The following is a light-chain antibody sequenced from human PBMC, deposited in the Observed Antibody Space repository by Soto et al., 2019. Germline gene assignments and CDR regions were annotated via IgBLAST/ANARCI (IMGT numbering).Light chain of an antibody. Sequence: DIVMTQSPDSLAVSLGERATINCKSSQNILYNSNNKNYVAWYQQKPGQPPKLLIYWASIRESGVPDRFSGSGSGTDFTLTISSPQAEDVAVYYCQQYYTSPTWTFGQGTKVEIK. CDR2: WAS. V-gene: IGKV4-1*01. CDR1: QNILYNSNNKNY. J-gene: IGKJ1*01. CDR3: QQYYTSPTWT.